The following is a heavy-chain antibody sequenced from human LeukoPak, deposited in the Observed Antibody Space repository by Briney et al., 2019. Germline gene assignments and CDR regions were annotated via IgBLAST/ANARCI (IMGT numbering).Heavy chain of an antibody. Sequence: PGGSLRLSCAASGFTFRSHAMSWVRQAPGKGLEWVSAISSSGISTYYADAVKGRFTISRDNSRNTLYLQMNSLRAEDTAVYYCATGKLRGLMTFDYWGQGTLVTVSS. CDR3: ATGKLRGLMTFDY. J-gene: IGHJ4*02. CDR2: ISSSGIST. V-gene: IGHV3-23*01. CDR1: GFTFRSHA. D-gene: IGHD3-10*01.